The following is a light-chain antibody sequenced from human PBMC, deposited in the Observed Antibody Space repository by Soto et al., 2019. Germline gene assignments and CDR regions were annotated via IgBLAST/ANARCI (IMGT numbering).Light chain of an antibody. CDR2: EVT. V-gene: IGLV2-8*01. CDR3: SSFASSNTRV. J-gene: IGLJ3*02. Sequence: QSALTQPPSASGSPGQSVTISCTGTSSDVGAYNYVSWYQQHAGKAPKLVIYEVTKRPSGVPDRFSGSKSANTASLTVSGLQDEDEADYFCSSFASSNTRVFGGGTKLTVL. CDR1: SSDVGAYNY.